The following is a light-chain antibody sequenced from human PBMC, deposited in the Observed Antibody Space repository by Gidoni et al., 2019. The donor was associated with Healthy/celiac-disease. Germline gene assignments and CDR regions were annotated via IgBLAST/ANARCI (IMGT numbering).Light chain of an antibody. V-gene: IGKV1-8*01. CDR2: AAS. CDR3: QQYYSYPRT. Sequence: AIRMTQSPSSLSASTGDRVTITCRASQGISSYLAWYQQKPGKAPKLLIYAASTLQSGVPSRFSGRGSGTDVTLTISCLQSEDFATYYCQQYYSYPRTFGQGTKVEVK. CDR1: QGISSY. J-gene: IGKJ1*01.